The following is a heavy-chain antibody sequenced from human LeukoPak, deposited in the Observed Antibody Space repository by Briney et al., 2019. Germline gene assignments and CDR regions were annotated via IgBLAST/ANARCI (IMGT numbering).Heavy chain of an antibody. CDR3: AKLPPGYYDSSGSSPYGMDV. CDR2: ISYDGSNK. CDR1: GFTFSSYA. Sequence: GGSLRLSCAASGFTFSSYAMHWVRQAPGKRLEWVAVISYDGSNKYYADSVKGRFTISRDNSKNTLYLQMNSLRAEDTAVYYCAKLPPGYYDSSGSSPYGMDVWGQGTTVTVSS. J-gene: IGHJ6*02. D-gene: IGHD3-22*01. V-gene: IGHV3-30-3*02.